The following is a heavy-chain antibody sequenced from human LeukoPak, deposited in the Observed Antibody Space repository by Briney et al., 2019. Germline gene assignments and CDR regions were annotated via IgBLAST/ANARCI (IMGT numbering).Heavy chain of an antibody. CDR2: INPNSGGT. Sequence: ASVKVSCKSSGYTFTGYYMHWVRQAPGQGLEWMGWINPNSGGTNYAQKFQGRVTMTRDTSISTAYMELSRLRSDDTAVYYCARDDYYDSSGYYTDRAFDIWGQGTMVTVSS. CDR1: GYTFTGYY. V-gene: IGHV1-2*02. D-gene: IGHD3-22*01. CDR3: ARDDYYDSSGYYTDRAFDI. J-gene: IGHJ3*02.